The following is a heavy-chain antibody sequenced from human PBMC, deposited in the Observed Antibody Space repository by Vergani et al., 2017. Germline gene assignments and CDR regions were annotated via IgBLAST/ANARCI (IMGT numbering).Heavy chain of an antibody. D-gene: IGHD6-6*01. V-gene: IGHV4-38-2*02. Sequence: QVQLQQWGAGLLKPSETLSLTCAVSGYSISSGYYWGWIRQPPGKGLEWIGSIYHSGSTYYNPSLKSRVTISVDTSKNQFSLKLSSVTAADTAVYYCARESVAARPYDYWGQGTLVTVSS. J-gene: IGHJ4*02. CDR1: GYSISSGYY. CDR3: ARESVAARPYDY. CDR2: IYHSGST.